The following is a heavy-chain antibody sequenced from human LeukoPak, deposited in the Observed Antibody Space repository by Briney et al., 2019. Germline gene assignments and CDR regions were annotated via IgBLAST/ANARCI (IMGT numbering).Heavy chain of an antibody. CDR2: ISGSGGST. CDR3: AKDPRYSYGYAGRYYYGMDV. CDR1: GFTFSSYA. Sequence: GGSLRLSCAASGFTFSSYAMSWVRQAPGKGLEWVSAISGSGGSTYYADSVKGRFTISRDNSKNTLYLQMNSLRAEDTAVYYCAKDPRYSYGYAGRYYYGMDVWGQGTTVTVSS. D-gene: IGHD5-18*01. V-gene: IGHV3-23*01. J-gene: IGHJ6*02.